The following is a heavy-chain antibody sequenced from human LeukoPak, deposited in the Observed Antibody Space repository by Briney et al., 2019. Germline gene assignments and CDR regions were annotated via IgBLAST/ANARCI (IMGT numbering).Heavy chain of an antibody. CDR2: MNPNSGNT. D-gene: IGHD3-22*01. V-gene: IGHV1-8*01. CDR1: GYTFTSYD. J-gene: IGHJ4*02. Sequence: ASVKASCKASGYTFTSYDINWVRQATGQGLEWMGWMNPNSGNTGYAQKFQGRVTMTRNTSISTAYMELSSLRSEDTAVYYYARGLSRAPDYYDSSGYQDYWGQGTLVTVSS. CDR3: ARGLSRAPDYYDSSGYQDY.